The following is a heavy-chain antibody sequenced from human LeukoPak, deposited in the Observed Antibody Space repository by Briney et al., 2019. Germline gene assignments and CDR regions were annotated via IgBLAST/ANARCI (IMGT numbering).Heavy chain of an antibody. J-gene: IGHJ6*03. D-gene: IGHD2-21*02. CDR2: INPNSGGT. Sequence: ASVKVSCKASGYTFTGYYMHWVRQAPGQGLEWMGWINPNSGGTNYAQKFQGRVTMTRDTSISTAYMELSRLRSDDTAVYYCARVTYEYYYMDVWGKGTTVTVSS. CDR3: ARVTYEYYYMDV. V-gene: IGHV1-2*02. CDR1: GYTFTGYY.